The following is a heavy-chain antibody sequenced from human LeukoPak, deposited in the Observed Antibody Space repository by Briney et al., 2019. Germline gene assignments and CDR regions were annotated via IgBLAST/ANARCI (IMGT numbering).Heavy chain of an antibody. Sequence: GSLRLSCAASGFTFSSYSMNWVRQPPGKGLEWIGEIYHSGSTNYNPSLKSRVTISVDKSKNQFSLKLSSVTAADTAVYYCARDRATGFDYWGQGTLVTVSS. CDR2: IYHSGST. V-gene: IGHV4-4*02. CDR3: ARDRATGFDY. D-gene: IGHD5-12*01. CDR1: GFTFSSYSM. J-gene: IGHJ4*02.